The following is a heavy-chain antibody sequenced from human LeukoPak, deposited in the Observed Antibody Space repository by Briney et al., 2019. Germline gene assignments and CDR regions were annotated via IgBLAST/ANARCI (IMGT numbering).Heavy chain of an antibody. D-gene: IGHD2-8*01. V-gene: IGHV1-8*02. CDR3: TRRANGRRYNWFDT. Sequence: ASVKVSCKASGYTFTSYDINWVRQATGQGLEWMGWMNPHSDNTAYAQKFQGRVTMTKNTSIRTAYMELSSLRSDDTAVYYCTRRANGRRYNWFDTWGQGTLVTVSS. J-gene: IGHJ5*02. CDR1: GYTFTSYD. CDR2: MNPHSDNT.